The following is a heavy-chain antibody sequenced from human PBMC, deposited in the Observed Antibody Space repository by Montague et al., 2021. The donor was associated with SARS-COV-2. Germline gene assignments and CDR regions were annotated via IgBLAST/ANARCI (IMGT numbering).Heavy chain of an antibody. Sequence: SETLSLTCAVYGGSSSGYYWSWIRQPPGTGLDLIGEINHSRSTNYNLSLKSRVTISVHTSKNQFSLKLSSVNAADTAVYFCARGFRSVVPAVLGVAFYYYFDMEVGGRGTTVTVSS. D-gene: IGHD2-2*01. CDR3: ARGFRSVVPAVLGVAFYYYFDMEV. CDR2: INHSRST. J-gene: IGHJ6*02. CDR1: GGSSSGYY. V-gene: IGHV4-34*01.